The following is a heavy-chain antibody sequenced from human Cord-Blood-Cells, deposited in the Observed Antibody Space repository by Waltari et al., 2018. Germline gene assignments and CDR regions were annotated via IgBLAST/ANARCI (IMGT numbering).Heavy chain of an antibody. V-gene: IGHV1-69*09. CDR3: SGIAVRAADY. Sequence: QVQLVQSGAEVQKPGSSVKVSCKASGGTFSIYAISWVRQAPGQGLEWVGSIIPLFGIANYAQKFQRRVTITADNSTSTAYMELRSPRSGATGLYYCSGIAVRAADYWGQGTLVAVSS. CDR2: IIPLFGIA. CDR1: GGTFSIYA. D-gene: IGHD6-6*01. J-gene: IGHJ4*01.